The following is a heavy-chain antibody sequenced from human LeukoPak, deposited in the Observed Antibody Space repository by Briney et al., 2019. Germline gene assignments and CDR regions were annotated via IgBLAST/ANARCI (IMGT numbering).Heavy chain of an antibody. D-gene: IGHD3-9*01. J-gene: IGHJ4*02. CDR2: IIPILDVT. CDR3: AREGAVDILTGFQY. CDR1: GGTFTNYA. V-gene: IGHV1-69*04. Sequence: GSSVKVSCKAFGGTFTNYAINWVRQAPGQGLEWMGRIIPILDVTNYAQKFQGRVTITADQSTSTAYMELSSLRSEDTAVYYCAREGAVDILTGFQYWGQGTLVTVSS.